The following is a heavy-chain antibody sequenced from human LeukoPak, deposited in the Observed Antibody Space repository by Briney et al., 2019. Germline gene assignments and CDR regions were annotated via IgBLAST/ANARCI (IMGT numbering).Heavy chain of an antibody. D-gene: IGHD6-13*01. V-gene: IGHV4-30-2*01. CDR3: QGGSAGIAFGDY. J-gene: IGHJ4*02. Sequence: TSSETLSLTCTVSGGSISSGGYYWSWIRQPPGKGLEWIGYIYHSGSTYYNPSLKSRVTISVDRSKNQFSLKLSSVTAADTAVYYCQGGSAGIAFGDYWGQGTLVTVSS. CDR2: IYHSGST. CDR1: GGSISSGGYY.